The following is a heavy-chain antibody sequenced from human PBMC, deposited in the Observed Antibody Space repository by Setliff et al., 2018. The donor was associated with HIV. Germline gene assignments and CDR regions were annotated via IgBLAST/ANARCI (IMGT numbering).Heavy chain of an antibody. CDR3: ARLRPSVADRSYFDH. Sequence: SETLSLTCTVPDDSISSVSYSWGWIRQPPGKGLEWIGYMYSGGNTYYKPSLKGRVTMSVDSSKNQFSLKVNSVIAADTAVYYCARLRPSVADRSYFDHWGQGTLVTVSS. CDR1: DDSISSVSYS. D-gene: IGHD6-19*01. V-gene: IGHV4-39*01. J-gene: IGHJ4*02. CDR2: MYSGGNT.